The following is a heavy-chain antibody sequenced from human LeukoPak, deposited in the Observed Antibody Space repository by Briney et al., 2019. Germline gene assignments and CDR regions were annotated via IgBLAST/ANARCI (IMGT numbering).Heavy chain of an antibody. CDR1: DFTFRNYG. CDR3: ARASGDSFDFETPKDYYYYGVDV. V-gene: IGHV3-30*03. CDR2: TSYNGSKK. J-gene: IGHJ6*02. D-gene: IGHD3-3*01. Sequence: PGGSLRLSCTASDFTFRNYGMHWFRQAPGKGLEWVAVTSYNGSKKYYVDSVKGRFTVSRDNSKNTLYVQMNSLRPEDTAVYYCARASGDSFDFETPKDYYYYGVDVWGQGTAVIVSS.